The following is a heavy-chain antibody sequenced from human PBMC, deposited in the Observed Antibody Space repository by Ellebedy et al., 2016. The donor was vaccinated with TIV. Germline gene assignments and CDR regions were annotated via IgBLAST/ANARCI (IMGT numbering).Heavy chain of an antibody. Sequence: MPSETLSLTCTVSGYSISSGYYWGWIRQPPGKGLEWIGSIYHSGSTYYNPSLKSRVTISVDTSKNQFSLKLSSVTAADTAVYYCARGSIAVAGFDYWGLGTLVTVSS. D-gene: IGHD6-19*01. V-gene: IGHV4-38-2*02. CDR2: IYHSGST. J-gene: IGHJ4*02. CDR1: GYSISSGYY. CDR3: ARGSIAVAGFDY.